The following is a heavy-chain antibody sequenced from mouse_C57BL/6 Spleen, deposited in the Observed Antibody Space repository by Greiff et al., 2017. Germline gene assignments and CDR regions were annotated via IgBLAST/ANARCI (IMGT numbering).Heavy chain of an antibody. CDR1: GFTFSSSA. CDR3: ASGFTKAWFAY. V-gene: IGHV5-4*01. D-gene: IGHD2-12*01. J-gene: IGHJ3*01. CDR2: ISDGGSYT. Sequence: EVQLVESGGGLVKPGGSLKLSCAASGFTFSSSAMSWVRQTPEKRLEWVATISDGGSYTYYPDNVKGRFTISRDNAKNNLYLQMSHLKSEDTAMYYCASGFTKAWFAYWGQGTLVTVSA.